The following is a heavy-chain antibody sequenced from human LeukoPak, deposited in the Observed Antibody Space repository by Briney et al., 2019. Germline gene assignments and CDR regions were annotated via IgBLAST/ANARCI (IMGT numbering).Heavy chain of an antibody. CDR1: GYSFTSYW. V-gene: IGHV5-51*01. J-gene: IGHJ4*02. Sequence: GESLKISCKGSGYSFTSYWIGWVRQMPGKGLEWMGIVYPGDSDTKYSPSFQGQVTISADKSITTTYLQWSSLQASDTGMYYCATSRGYWGQGTLVTVSS. CDR3: ATSRGY. CDR2: VYPGDSDT.